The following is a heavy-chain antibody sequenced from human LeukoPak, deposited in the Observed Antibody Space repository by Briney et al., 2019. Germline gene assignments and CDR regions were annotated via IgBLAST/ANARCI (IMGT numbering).Heavy chain of an antibody. D-gene: IGHD3-22*01. CDR3: ATCYDSSGCVY. Sequence: VKVSCKASGYTFTGYYMHWVQQAPGKGLEWMGLVDPEDGETIYAEKFQGRVIITADTSTDTAYMELSSLRSEDTAVYYCATCYDSSGCVYWGQGTLVSVSS. CDR2: VDPEDGET. J-gene: IGHJ4*02. CDR1: GYTFTGYY. V-gene: IGHV1-69-2*01.